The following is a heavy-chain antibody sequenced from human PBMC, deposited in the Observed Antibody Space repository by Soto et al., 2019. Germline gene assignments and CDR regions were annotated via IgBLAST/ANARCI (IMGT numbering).Heavy chain of an antibody. CDR1: GGTFSSYA. V-gene: IGHV1-69*13. D-gene: IGHD2-21*02. CDR2: IIPIFGTA. CDR3: ARDRAVVTAIPYYYSYGMDV. J-gene: IGHJ6*02. Sequence: SVKVSCKASGGTFSSYAISWVRQAPGQGLEWMGGIIPIFGTANYAQKFQVRVTITEDESTSTAYTELSSLRSEDTAVYYCARDRAVVTAIPYYYSYGMDVWGQGTTVTVS.